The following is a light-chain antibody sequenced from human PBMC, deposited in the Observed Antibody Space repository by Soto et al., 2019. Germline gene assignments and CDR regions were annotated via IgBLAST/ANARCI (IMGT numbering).Light chain of an antibody. Sequence: EIVLTQSPGTLSLSPGGRATLSCRASQSVSSNLALYQQKPGQAPRLLIYGSSTRATGIPDRFSGRGSATDFTLTISRLEPEDFAVYYCHKYRSSPQKFGQGTKVDIK. CDR2: GSS. CDR1: QSVSSN. J-gene: IGKJ1*01. CDR3: HKYRSSPQK. V-gene: IGKV3-20*01.